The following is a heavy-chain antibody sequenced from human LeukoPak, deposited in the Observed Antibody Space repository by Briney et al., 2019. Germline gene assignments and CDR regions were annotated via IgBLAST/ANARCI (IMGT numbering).Heavy chain of an antibody. CDR2: MNPNSGNT. D-gene: IGHD5-24*01. Sequence: ASVKVSCKASGYTFTSYDINWVRQATGQGLEWMGWMNPNSGNTGYAQKFQGRVTMTRNTSISTAYMELSSLRSEDTAVYYCXRGCRDGYNYGYWGQGTLVTVSS. CDR3: XRGCRDGYNYGY. V-gene: IGHV1-8*01. CDR1: GYTFTSYD. J-gene: IGHJ4*02.